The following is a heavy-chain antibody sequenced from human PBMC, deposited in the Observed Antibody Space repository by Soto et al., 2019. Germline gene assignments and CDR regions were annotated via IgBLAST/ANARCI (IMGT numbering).Heavy chain of an antibody. CDR1: EFTFSTYA. CDR3: ARDPHRYCSGGSCYRSYYFDY. J-gene: IGHJ4*02. V-gene: IGHV3-23*01. CDR2: ISGSGDTT. Sequence: LRLSCAASEFTFSTYAMSWVRQAPGKGLEWVSAISGSGDTTYYADSVKGRFTISRDNSKNTLYLQMNSLRAEDTAVYYCARDPHRYCSGGSCYRSYYFDYWGQGTLVTVSS. D-gene: IGHD2-15*01.